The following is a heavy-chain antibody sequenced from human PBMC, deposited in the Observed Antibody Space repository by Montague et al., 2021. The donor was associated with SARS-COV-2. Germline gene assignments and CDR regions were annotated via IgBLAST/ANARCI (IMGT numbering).Heavy chain of an antibody. CDR1: GGSIGSGTFH. J-gene: IGHJ4*02. Sequence: SETLSLTCSVSGGSIGSGTFHWAWLRQSPGKGLEWIGSIFYGGKTDYNPSLESRATLSVDTSQNQFSLNLNSVTAADTAVYYCARLRVSPLSRSYCIDHWGQGTLVTVSS. D-gene: IGHD2-21*01. CDR3: ARLRVSPLSRSYCIDH. CDR2: IFYGGKT. V-gene: IGHV4-39*01.